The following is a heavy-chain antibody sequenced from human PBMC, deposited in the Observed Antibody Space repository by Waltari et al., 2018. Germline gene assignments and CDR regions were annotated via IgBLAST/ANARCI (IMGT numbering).Heavy chain of an antibody. J-gene: IGHJ3*01. CDR3: ARPRSPYDNDAFDV. D-gene: IGHD3-22*01. CDR2: ISFAGSTV. CDR1: GFRFSRYN. V-gene: IGHV3-48*01. Sequence: QLVETGGGLVQPGGSLRLSCEASGFRFSRYNMAWVRQAPGRGLEWVSYISFAGSTVYYADSVRGRFTISRDNAKNSVSLQMTSLRVEDTAVYYCARPRSPYDNDAFDVWGRGTMVTVSS.